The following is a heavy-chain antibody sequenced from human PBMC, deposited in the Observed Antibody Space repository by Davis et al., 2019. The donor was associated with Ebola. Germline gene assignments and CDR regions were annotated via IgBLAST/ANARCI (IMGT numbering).Heavy chain of an antibody. J-gene: IGHJ6*04. CDR1: GYSISSDYY. CDR2: IHHSGST. V-gene: IGHV4-38-2*02. Sequence: SETLSLTCSVSGYSISSDYYWGWIRQPPGKGLEWIGSIHHSGSTNYNPSLKSRVTISVDKSKNQFSLRLSSVTAADTAVYYCARASPENFYAMDVWGKGTTVTVSS. CDR3: ARASPENFYAMDV.